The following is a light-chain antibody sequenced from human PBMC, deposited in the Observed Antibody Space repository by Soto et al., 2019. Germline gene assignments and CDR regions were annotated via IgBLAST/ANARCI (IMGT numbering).Light chain of an antibody. J-gene: IGKJ2*01. V-gene: IGKV3-20*01. CDR3: QQYGSAPPYT. CDR2: GAS. Sequence: EIVLTQSPGTLSLSPGERATLSCRASQSGSSSYLAWYQQKPGQAPRLLIYGASSSATGIPDRFSGSGSGTDVTLTMSRLDPEDFAVYYCQQYGSAPPYTFGQGTKLEIK. CDR1: QSGSSSY.